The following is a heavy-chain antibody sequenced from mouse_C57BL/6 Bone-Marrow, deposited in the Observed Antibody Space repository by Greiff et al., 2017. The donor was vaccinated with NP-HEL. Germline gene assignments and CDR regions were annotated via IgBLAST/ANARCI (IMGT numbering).Heavy chain of an antibody. J-gene: IGHJ1*03. CDR1: GFNIKDDY. D-gene: IGHD2-4*01. Sequence: VQLQQSGAELVRPGASVKLSCTASGFNIKDDYMHWVKQRPEQGLEWIGWIDPENGDTEYASKFQGKATITADTSSNTAYPQLSSLTSEDTAVYYCTTPYDYDGYFDVWGTGTTVTVSS. CDR3: TTPYDYDGYFDV. V-gene: IGHV14-4*01. CDR2: IDPENGDT.